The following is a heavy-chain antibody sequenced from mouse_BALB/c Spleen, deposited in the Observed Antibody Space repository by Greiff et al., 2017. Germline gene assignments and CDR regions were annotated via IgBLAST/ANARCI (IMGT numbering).Heavy chain of an antibody. CDR3: ASHYYGYVDY. J-gene: IGHJ2*01. Sequence: EVQGVESGGGLVKPGGSLKLSCAASGFTFSSYTMSWVRQTPEKRLEWVATISSGGGNTYYPDSVKGRFTISRDNAKNNLYLQMSSLRSEDTALYYCASHYYGYVDYWGQGTTLTVSS. D-gene: IGHD1-2*01. CDR2: ISSGGGNT. V-gene: IGHV5-9*03. CDR1: GFTFSSYT.